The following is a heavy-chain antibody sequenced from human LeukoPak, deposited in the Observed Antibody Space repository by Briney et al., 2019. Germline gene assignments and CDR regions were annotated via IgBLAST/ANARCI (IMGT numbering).Heavy chain of an antibody. J-gene: IGHJ4*02. CDR1: GFTFSSYS. CDR3: ARHRREWLYYFDY. CDR2: ISSSSSYI. V-gene: IGHV3-21*01. D-gene: IGHD3-3*01. Sequence: GGSLRLSCAASGFTFSSYSMNWVRQAPGKGLGWVSSISSSSSYIYYADSVKGRFTISRDNAKNSLYLQMNSLRAEDTAVYYCARHRREWLYYFDYWGQGTLVTVSS.